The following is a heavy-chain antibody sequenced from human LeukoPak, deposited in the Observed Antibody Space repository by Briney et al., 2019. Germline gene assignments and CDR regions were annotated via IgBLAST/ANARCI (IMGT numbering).Heavy chain of an antibody. V-gene: IGHV4-39*07. CDR3: ARDYYDSSGYYAHAFDI. J-gene: IGHJ3*02. CDR1: GGSFSSSSYY. Sequence: SETLSLTCAVYGGSFSSSSYYWGWIRQPPGKGLEWIGSIYYSGSTYYNPSLKSRVTISVDTSKNQFSLKLSSVTAADTAVYYCARDYYDSSGYYAHAFDIWGQGTMVTVSS. D-gene: IGHD3-22*01. CDR2: IYYSGST.